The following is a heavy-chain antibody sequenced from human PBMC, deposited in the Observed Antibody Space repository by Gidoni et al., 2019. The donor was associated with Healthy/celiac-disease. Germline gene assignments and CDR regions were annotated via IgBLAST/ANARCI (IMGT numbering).Heavy chain of an antibody. CDR1: GFTVSSNY. J-gene: IGHJ6*02. CDR2: IYSGGST. CDR3: ASPISGSYGYGMDV. V-gene: IGHV3-53*04. D-gene: IGHD1-26*01. Sequence: EVQLVESGGGLVQPGGSLRLSCAASGFTVSSNYMSGVRQAPGKGLGWVSVIYSGGSTYYADSVKGRFTISRHNSKNTLYLQMNSLRAEDTAVYYCASPISGSYGYGMDVWGQGTTVTVSS.